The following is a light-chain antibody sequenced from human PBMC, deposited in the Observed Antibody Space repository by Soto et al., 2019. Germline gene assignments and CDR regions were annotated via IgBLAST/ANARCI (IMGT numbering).Light chain of an antibody. J-gene: IGKJ1*01. Sequence: DIQMTQFPSALSASVGDRVTITCRASQNVNNWLAWYQHKPGKAPHLLIYDDSVLESGVPSRFSGSRSGTEFTLAINGLQSDDFATYYCQQYNTYWTCGPGTKVEVE. V-gene: IGKV1-5*01. CDR1: QNVNNW. CDR2: DDS. CDR3: QQYNTYWT.